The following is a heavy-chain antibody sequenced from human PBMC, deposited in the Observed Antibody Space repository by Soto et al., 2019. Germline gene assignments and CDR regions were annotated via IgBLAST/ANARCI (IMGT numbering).Heavy chain of an antibody. CDR1: GYTFTGYY. J-gene: IGHJ4*02. Sequence: QVQLVQSGAEVKKPGASVKVSCKASGYTFTGYYMHWVRQAPGQGLEWMGWINPNSGGTNYAQKFQGWVTKTRDTSVSTAYLELSRLRSDDTAVYYCAREDSSGYPTTAVDYWGQGTLVTVSS. V-gene: IGHV1-2*04. CDR3: AREDSSGYPTTAVDY. CDR2: INPNSGGT. D-gene: IGHD3-22*01.